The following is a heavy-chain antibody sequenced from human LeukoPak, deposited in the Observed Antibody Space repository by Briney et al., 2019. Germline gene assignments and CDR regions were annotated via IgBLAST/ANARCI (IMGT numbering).Heavy chain of an antibody. D-gene: IGHD6-19*01. CDR2: IFYTGST. Sequence: SETLSLTCTVSGGSIFSSSYHWGWIRQPPGKGLEWIGNIFYTGSTYYNPSLKSRVTISVDTAKNQFSLKLSSVTAADTAVYYCARGTLYSGWSYYFDYWGQGSQVTVSS. V-gene: IGHV4-39*07. CDR3: ARGTLYSGWSYYFDY. CDR1: GGSIFSSSYH. J-gene: IGHJ4*02.